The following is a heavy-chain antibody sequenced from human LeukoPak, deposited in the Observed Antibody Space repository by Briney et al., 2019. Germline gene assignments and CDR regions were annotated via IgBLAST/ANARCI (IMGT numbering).Heavy chain of an antibody. CDR2: INHSGST. CDR1: GGSFSGYY. D-gene: IGHD5/OR15-5a*01. V-gene: IGHV4-34*01. CDR3: ASFSVPPMWVWKIEYYFDY. J-gene: IGHJ4*02. Sequence: SETLSLTCAVYGGSFSGYYWSWIRQPPGKGLEWIGEINHSGSTNYNPSLKSRVTISVDTSKNQFSLKLSSVTAADTAVYYCASFSVPPMWVWKIEYYFDYWGQGTLVTVSS.